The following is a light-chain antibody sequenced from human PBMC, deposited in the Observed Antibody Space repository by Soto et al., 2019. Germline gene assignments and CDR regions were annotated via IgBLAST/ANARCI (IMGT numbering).Light chain of an antibody. Sequence: DIQMTQSPSTLSASVGDRVTITCRASQSINSWLAWYQQKPGKAPNLLIYKASSLQSGVPSRFSGSGSGTEFTLTISGLQPDDFATYYCQQYNSYSWTFGRGTKVEMK. CDR2: KAS. J-gene: IGKJ1*01. CDR1: QSINSW. CDR3: QQYNSYSWT. V-gene: IGKV1-5*03.